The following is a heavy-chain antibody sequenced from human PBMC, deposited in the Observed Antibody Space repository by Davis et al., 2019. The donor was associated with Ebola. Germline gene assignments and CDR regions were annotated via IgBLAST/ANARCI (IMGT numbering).Heavy chain of an antibody. CDR3: ARGSVQEWESDFDY. J-gene: IGHJ4*02. CDR2: MNPNSGNT. D-gene: IGHD1-26*01. CDR1: GYTFTSYD. Sequence: ASVKVSCKASGYTFTSYDINWVRQATGQGLEWMGWMNPNSGNTGYAQKFQGRVTMTRNTSISTAYMELSSLRSEDTAVYYCARGSVQEWESDFDYWGQGTLVTVSS. V-gene: IGHV1-8*01.